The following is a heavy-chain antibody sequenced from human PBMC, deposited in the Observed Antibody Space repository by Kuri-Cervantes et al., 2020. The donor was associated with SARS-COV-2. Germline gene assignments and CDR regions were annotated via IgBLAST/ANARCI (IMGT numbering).Heavy chain of an antibody. CDR3: AKVVSGPLIGADAFEM. CDR1: GFTFSSYG. V-gene: IGHV3-30*02. CDR2: IRYDGSNK. Sequence: GESLKISCAASGFTFSSYGMHWVRQAPGKGLEWVAFIRYDGSNKYYADSVKGRFTISRDNSKNTLYLQMNNLRAEDSAVYYCAKVVSGPLIGADAFEMRGQGTMVTVSS. D-gene: IGHD3-16*02. J-gene: IGHJ3*02.